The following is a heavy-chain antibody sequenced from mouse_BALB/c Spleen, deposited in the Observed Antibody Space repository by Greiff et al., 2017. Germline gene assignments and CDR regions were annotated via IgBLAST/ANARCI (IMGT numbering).Heavy chain of an antibody. V-gene: IGHV5-17*02. CDR2: ISSGSSTI. D-gene: IGHD1-2*01. CDR3: ARSDYGYYGDY. CDR1: GFTFSSFG. J-gene: IGHJ2*01. Sequence: EVQRVESGGGLVQPGGSRKLSCAASGFTFSSFGMHWVRQAPEKGLEWVAYISSGSSTIYYADTVKGRFTISRDKPKNTLFLQMTSLRSEDTAMYYCARSDYGYYGDYWGQGTTLTVSS.